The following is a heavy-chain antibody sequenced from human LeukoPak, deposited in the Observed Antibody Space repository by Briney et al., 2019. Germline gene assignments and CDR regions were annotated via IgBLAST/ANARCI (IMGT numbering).Heavy chain of an antibody. CDR1: GFTFSNYW. V-gene: IGHV3-7*04. J-gene: IGHJ4*02. CDR3: AKDDYGTGSYYY. CDR2: INQDGSEK. Sequence: PGGSLRLSCAASGFTFSNYWMSWVRRAPGKGLEWVANINQDGSEKHYMDSVKGRFTISRDNAKTSLDLQMNSLRAEDTAVYYCAKDDYGTGSYYYWGQGTLVTVSS. D-gene: IGHD3-10*01.